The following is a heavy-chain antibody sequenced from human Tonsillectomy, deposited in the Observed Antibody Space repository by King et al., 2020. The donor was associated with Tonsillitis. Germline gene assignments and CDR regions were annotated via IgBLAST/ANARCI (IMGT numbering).Heavy chain of an antibody. Sequence: EVQLVQSGAEVKKPGESLKISCKGSGYSFTSYWIGWVRQMPGKGLEWMGIIYPGDSDTRYSPSFQGQVTISADKSISTAYLQWSSLKASDPAMYYCARLGPYLGATRPFDYWGQGTLVTVSS. CDR2: IYPGDSDT. CDR1: GYSFTSYW. CDR3: ARLGPYLGATRPFDY. V-gene: IGHV5-51*01. J-gene: IGHJ4*02. D-gene: IGHD1-26*01.